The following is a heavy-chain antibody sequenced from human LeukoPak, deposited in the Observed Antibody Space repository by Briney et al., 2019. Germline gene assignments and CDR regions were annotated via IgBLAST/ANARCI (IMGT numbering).Heavy chain of an antibody. V-gene: IGHV1-8*01. D-gene: IGHD3-16*01. CDR1: GYTFTSYD. J-gene: IGHJ4*02. CDR3: ARAYYDYVWRAPGFDY. CDR2: MNPNSGNT. Sequence: ASVKVSCKASGYTFTSYDINWVRQATGQGREWMGWMNPNSGNTGYAQKFQGRVTMTRNTSISTAYMELSSLRSEDTAVYYCARAYYDYVWRAPGFDYWGQGTLVTVSS.